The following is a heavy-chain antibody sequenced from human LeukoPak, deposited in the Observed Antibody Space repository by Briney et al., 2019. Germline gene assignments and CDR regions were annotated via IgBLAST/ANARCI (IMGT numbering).Heavy chain of an antibody. J-gene: IGHJ4*02. CDR2: IIPIFGTA. Sequence: GASVKVSCKASGGTFSSYAISWVRQAPGQGLEWMGGIIPIFGTANYAQKFQGRVTITADESTSTAYMELSSLRSEDTAVYYCAKDGGLWVSAHWGDSWGRGTLVTVS. V-gene: IGHV1-69*13. CDR1: GGTFSSYA. CDR3: AKDGGLWVSAHWGDS. D-gene: IGHD7-27*01.